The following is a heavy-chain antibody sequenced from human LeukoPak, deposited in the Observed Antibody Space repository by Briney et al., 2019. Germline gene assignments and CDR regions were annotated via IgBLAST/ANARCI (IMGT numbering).Heavy chain of an antibody. V-gene: IGHV1-3*01. Sequence: ASVNVSCKASGYTFISYAMHWVRQAPGQRLEWMGWINAGNGNTRYSQEFQGRVTLTTDTSASTTYMELSSLRSEDTAVYYCARDEDYWGQGTLVTVSS. CDR1: GYTFISYA. CDR2: INAGNGNT. CDR3: ARDEDY. J-gene: IGHJ4*02.